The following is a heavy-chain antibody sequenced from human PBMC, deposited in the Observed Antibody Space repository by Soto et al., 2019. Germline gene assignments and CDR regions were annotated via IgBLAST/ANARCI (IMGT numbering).Heavy chain of an antibody. V-gene: IGHV3-73*02. D-gene: IGHD6-19*01. CDR3: ARGQVAGDFDY. CDR2: IRSKANSYAT. CDR1: GFTFSGSA. Sequence: EVQLVESGGGLVQPGGSLKLSCAASGFTFSGSAMHWVRQASGKGLEWVGRIRSKANSYATAYAASVKGRFTISRDDSKNTAYLQMNSLKTEDTAVYYCARGQVAGDFDYWGQGTLVTVSS. J-gene: IGHJ4*02.